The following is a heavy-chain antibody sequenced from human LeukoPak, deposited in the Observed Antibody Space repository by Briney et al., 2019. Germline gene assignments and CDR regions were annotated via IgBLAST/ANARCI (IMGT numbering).Heavy chain of an antibody. V-gene: IGHV3-23*01. Sequence: PGGSLGLSCAASGFTFSSYAMSWVRQAPGKGLEWVSAISGSGGSTYYADSVKGRFTISRDNSKNTLYLQMNSLRAEATAVYYFAKGAIPHFDFWRGPYYDYYMDVGGKGTTVTSS. CDR3: AKGAIPHFDFWRGPYYDYYMDV. J-gene: IGHJ6*03. D-gene: IGHD3-3*01. CDR2: ISGSGGST. CDR1: GFTFSSYA.